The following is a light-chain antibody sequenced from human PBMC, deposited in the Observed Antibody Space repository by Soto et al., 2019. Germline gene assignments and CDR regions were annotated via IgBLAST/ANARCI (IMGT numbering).Light chain of an antibody. V-gene: IGKV3-20*01. CDR2: GAS. Sequence: EIVLTQSPGTLSLSPGERATLSCRASQSVRSNYLAWYQQKPGQAPRLLIYGASSRATGIPDRFSGSGSGTDFTLTISRLESEDFAVYYCHQYGSSPWTFGQGTKVDIK. CDR3: HQYGSSPWT. CDR1: QSVRSNY. J-gene: IGKJ1*01.